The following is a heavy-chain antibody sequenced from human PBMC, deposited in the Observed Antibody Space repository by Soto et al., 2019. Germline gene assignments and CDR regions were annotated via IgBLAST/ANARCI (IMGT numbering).Heavy chain of an antibody. J-gene: IGHJ3*02. Sequence: GGSLRLSCAASGFTFSSYAMSWVRQAPGKGLEWVSAISGSGGSTYYADSVKGRFAISRDNSKNTLYLQMNSLRAEDTAVYCCAKDRRYCSGGSCYPMGGLAFDIWGQGTMVTVSS. V-gene: IGHV3-23*01. CDR1: GFTFSSYA. CDR3: AKDRRYCSGGSCYPMGGLAFDI. CDR2: ISGSGGST. D-gene: IGHD2-15*01.